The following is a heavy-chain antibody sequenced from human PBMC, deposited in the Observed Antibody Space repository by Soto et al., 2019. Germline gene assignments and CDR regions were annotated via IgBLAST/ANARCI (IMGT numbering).Heavy chain of an antibody. J-gene: IGHJ3*02. V-gene: IGHV3-48*03. CDR3: ARVLWGYGDYVDAFDI. CDR1: GFTFSSYE. Sequence: PGGSLRLSCAASGFTFSSYEMNWVRKAPGKGLEWVSYISSSGSTIYYADAVKGRFTISSDNAKNSLYLQMNSLRAEDTAVYYCARVLWGYGDYVDAFDIWGQGTMVTVSS. D-gene: IGHD4-17*01. CDR2: ISSSGSTI.